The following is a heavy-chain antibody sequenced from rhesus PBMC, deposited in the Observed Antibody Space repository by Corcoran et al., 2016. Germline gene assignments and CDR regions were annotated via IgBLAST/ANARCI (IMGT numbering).Heavy chain of an antibody. D-gene: IGHD1-32*01. CDR3: ARLVMTYYFDY. CDR1: GYSISSNY. Sequence: QVQLQESGPGLVKPSETLSLTCAVSGYSISSNYWRRIRQPPGKGLEWIGYITYSGSTSYNPSLKSRVTISRDTSKNQFSLKLSSVTAADTAVYYCARLVMTYYFDYWGQGVLVTVSS. V-gene: IGHV4-122*02. J-gene: IGHJ4*01. CDR2: ITYSGST.